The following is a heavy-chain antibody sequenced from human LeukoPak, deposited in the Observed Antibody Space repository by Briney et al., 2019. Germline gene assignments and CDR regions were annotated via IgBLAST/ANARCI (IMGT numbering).Heavy chain of an antibody. D-gene: IGHD3-3*01. CDR3: ARDSLEELYDFWSGYNYFDY. J-gene: IGHJ4*02. V-gene: IGHV3-23*01. CDR2: ISGSGGST. CDR1: GFTLSSYG. Sequence: GGSLRLSCAASGFTLSSYGMSWVRQAPGKGLEWVSAISGSGGSTYYADSVKGRFTISRDNAKNSLYLQMNSLRAEDTAVYYCARDSLEELYDFWSGYNYFDYWGQGTLVTVSS.